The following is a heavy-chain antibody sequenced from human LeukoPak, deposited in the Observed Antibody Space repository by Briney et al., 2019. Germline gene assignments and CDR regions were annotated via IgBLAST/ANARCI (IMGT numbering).Heavy chain of an antibody. CDR1: GFTFSSSG. Sequence: PGGSLRLSCAASGFTFSSSGLTWVRQAPGKGLEWVSGFTGSGGGSFYVDSVKGRFTISRDDSKNTAYLHMNSLRAEDSALYYCTKWNGYADYWGQGTLVTVSS. CDR2: FTGSGGGS. CDR3: TKWNGYADY. D-gene: IGHD5-12*01. V-gene: IGHV3-23*01. J-gene: IGHJ4*02.